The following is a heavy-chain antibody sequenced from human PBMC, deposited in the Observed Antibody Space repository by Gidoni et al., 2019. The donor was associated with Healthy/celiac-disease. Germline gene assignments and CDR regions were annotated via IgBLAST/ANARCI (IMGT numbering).Heavy chain of an antibody. D-gene: IGHD1-26*01. Sequence: QVQLQESGPGLVKPSETLSLTCTVSGYSISSGYYWGWIRQPPGKGLEWIGSIYHSGSTYYNPSLKIRVTISVDTSKNQFSLKLSSLTAADTAVYYCARGGGSYLNWFDPWGQGTLVTVSS. V-gene: IGHV4-38-2*02. CDR3: ARGGGSYLNWFDP. J-gene: IGHJ5*02. CDR2: IYHSGST. CDR1: GYSISSGYY.